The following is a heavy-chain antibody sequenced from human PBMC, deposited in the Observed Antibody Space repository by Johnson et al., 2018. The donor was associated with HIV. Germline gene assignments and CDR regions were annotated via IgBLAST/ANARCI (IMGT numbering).Heavy chain of an antibody. CDR3: VKGMDSSSWYAFDI. D-gene: IGHD6-13*01. V-gene: IGHV3-30*04. CDR2: TSYDGTNK. J-gene: IGHJ3*02. CDR1: GFSFSEYS. Sequence: QVQLVESGGGVVQPGRSLRLSCEASGFSFSEYSVNWVRQAPGKGLEWVAVTSYDGTNKYYTDSVKGRFPISRDNSKHTLYLQMNSLRAEDTAIYYCVKGMDSSSWYAFDIWGQGTMVTVSS.